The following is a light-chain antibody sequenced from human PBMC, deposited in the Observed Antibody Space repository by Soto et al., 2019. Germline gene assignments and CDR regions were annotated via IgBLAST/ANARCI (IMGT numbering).Light chain of an antibody. J-gene: IGKJ1*01. CDR3: QQSYNLPQT. V-gene: IGKV1-39*01. CDR1: QSIRKY. Sequence: DIQMTQSPSSLAASVGDRVTITCRASQSIRKYLNWYQQKPGKAPQLLVYTASYLQSGVPSRFSGSGSGTDFTLTISSLLPEDFATYYCQQSYNLPQTFGQGTKVEIK. CDR2: TAS.